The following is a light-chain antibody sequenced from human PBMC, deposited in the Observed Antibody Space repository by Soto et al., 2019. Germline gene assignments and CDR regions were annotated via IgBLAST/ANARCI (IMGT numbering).Light chain of an antibody. Sequence: QSALTQPASVSGSPGQSITISCTGTSSDVGAYNYVSWYQQHPGKAPKLMIYDVSNRPSGVSNRFSGSKSGNTASLTISGLQAEDEADYYCSSYTSSTTLDVVFGGGTKLTGL. J-gene: IGLJ2*01. V-gene: IGLV2-14*01. CDR2: DVS. CDR1: SSDVGAYNY. CDR3: SSYTSSTTLDVV.